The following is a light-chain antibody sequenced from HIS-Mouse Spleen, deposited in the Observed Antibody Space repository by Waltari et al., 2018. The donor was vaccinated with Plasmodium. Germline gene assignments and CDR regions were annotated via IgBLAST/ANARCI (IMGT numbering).Light chain of an antibody. CDR2: GAS. V-gene: IGKV3-15*01. CDR3: QQYNNWSFT. CDR1: QSVSSN. J-gene: IGKJ3*01. Sequence: EIVMTQSPATLSVSPGERATLSCRASQSVSSNLAWYQQKPGQAPRLLIYGASTRATGIPARFSGSVSGTEFTLTISSLQSEDFAVYYFQQYNNWSFTFGPGTKVDIK.